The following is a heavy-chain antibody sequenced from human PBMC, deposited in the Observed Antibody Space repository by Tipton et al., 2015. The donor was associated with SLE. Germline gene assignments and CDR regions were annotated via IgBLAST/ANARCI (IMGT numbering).Heavy chain of an antibody. D-gene: IGHD2-15*01. CDR3: ARGKLTWRGAIIGADV. CDR1: GGSISSSSYY. J-gene: IGHJ6*02. V-gene: IGHV4-39*07. Sequence: TLSLTCTVSGGSISSSSYYWGWIRQPPGKGLEWIGTIYYNGRTYYNPSLKSRVTISVDTSKNQFSLKLSSVTAADTAVYYCARGKLTWRGAIIGADVWGQGTTVNVSS. CDR2: IYYNGRT.